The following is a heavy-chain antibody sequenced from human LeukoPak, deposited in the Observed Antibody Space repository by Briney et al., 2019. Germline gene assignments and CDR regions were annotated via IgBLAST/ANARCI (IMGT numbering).Heavy chain of an antibody. Sequence: PGGSLRLSCAASGFTFSSYSMNWVRQAPGEGLEWVSSISSSSSYIYYADSVKGRFTISRDNAKNSLYLQMNSLRAEDTAVYYCARDKFRRNSSHDYWGQGTLVTVSS. CDR2: ISSSSSYI. CDR3: ARDKFRRNSSHDY. J-gene: IGHJ4*02. D-gene: IGHD6-19*01. CDR1: GFTFSSYS. V-gene: IGHV3-21*01.